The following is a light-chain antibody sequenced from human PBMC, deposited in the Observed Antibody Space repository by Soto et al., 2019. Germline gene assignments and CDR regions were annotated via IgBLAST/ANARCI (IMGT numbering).Light chain of an antibody. CDR1: SSDVGSYNL. V-gene: IGLV2-23*02. CDR3: CSYAGSSTPYV. Sequence: QSVLTQPASVSGSPGQSITISCTGTSSDVGSYNLVSWYQQHPGKAPKLMIYEVSKRPSGVSNRFSGSKSGNTASLTISGLQAEDEADYYCCSYAGSSTPYVFGTGPKVPAL. CDR2: EVS. J-gene: IGLJ1*01.